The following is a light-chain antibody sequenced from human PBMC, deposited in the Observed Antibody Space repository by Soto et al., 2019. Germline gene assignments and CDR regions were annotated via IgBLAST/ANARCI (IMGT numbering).Light chain of an antibody. V-gene: IGKV3-20*01. CDR1: QSVSSSH. Sequence: EIVLTQSPGTLSLSPGERVILSCRASQSVSSSHLAWYQQKPGQAPRLIIYDEFKRATGIPDRFSGSGSGTEFTLTISRLEPEDYAVYHCQQYGSSPITFGQGTRLEIK. CDR2: DEF. J-gene: IGKJ5*01. CDR3: QQYGSSPIT.